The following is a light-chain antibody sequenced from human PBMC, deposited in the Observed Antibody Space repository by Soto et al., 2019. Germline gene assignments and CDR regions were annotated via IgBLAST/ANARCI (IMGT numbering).Light chain of an antibody. V-gene: IGLV1-47*01. CDR3: ASWDDSLGAWV. J-gene: IGLJ3*02. Sequence: QSVLTQAPSASGTPGQRVTISCSGSNSNSGTNFVSWYQQLPGTAPKLLIYRTNQRPSGVPDRLSGSKSGTSASLAISGLRSDDEADYYCASWDDSLGAWVFGGGTKLTVL. CDR1: NSNSGTNF. CDR2: RTN.